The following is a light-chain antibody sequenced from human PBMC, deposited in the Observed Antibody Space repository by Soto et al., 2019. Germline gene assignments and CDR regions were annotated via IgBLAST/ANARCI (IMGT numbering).Light chain of an antibody. CDR1: QGISSY. J-gene: IGKJ1*01. CDR2: AAS. Sequence: DIQMPPSPSSLSASVGARVTITCRASQGISSYLAWYQQKPGKAPKLLIYAASTLQSGVPSRFSGSGSGTEFTLTISSLQPDDFATYHCQQYMSYSFGQGTKVDI. CDR3: QQYMSYS. V-gene: IGKV1-16*01.